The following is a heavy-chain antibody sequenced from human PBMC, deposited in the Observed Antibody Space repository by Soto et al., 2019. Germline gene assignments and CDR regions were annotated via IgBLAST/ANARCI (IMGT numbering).Heavy chain of an antibody. Sequence: ALVKVSLQASGYTLTHYGIHRVRPAPGQGLEWMGWISAYNGNTNYAQKLQGRVTMTTDTSTSTAYMELRSLRSDDTAVYYCARCHSSGWDFDYWGQGTLVTVSS. CDR1: GYTLTHYG. D-gene: IGHD6-19*01. CDR3: ARCHSSGWDFDY. CDR2: ISAYNGNT. V-gene: IGHV1-18*01. J-gene: IGHJ4*02.